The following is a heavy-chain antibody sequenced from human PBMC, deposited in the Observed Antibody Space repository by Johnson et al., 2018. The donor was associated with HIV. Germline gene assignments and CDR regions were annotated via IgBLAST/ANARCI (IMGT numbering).Heavy chain of an antibody. CDR2: ISYDGSNK. D-gene: IGHD3-9*01. J-gene: IGHJ3*02. CDR3: ARRALHYDVLTDYPVAANAFDI. CDR1: GFTFSSYA. V-gene: IGHV3-30-3*01. Sequence: QVQLVESWGGVVQPGRSLRLSCSASGFTFSSYAMHWVRQAPGKGLEWVAVISYDGSNKYYADSVKGRFTISRDNAKNSLYLQMNSLTAADTAVYYCARRALHYDVLTDYPVAANAFDIWGQGTMVTVSS.